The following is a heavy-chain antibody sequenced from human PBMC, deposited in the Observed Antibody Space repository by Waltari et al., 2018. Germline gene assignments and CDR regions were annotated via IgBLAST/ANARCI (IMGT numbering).Heavy chain of an antibody. CDR2: ISYDRSVK. J-gene: IGHJ4*02. CDR3: AEDLYCTSTSCQDF. V-gene: IGHV3-30*18. D-gene: IGHD2-2*01. Sequence: QWVRQAPGKGLEWVALISYDRSVKYYADSVKGRFTISRDNSRNTLYLQMNSLRAEDTAVYYCAEDLYCTSTSCQDFWGQGTLVTVSS.